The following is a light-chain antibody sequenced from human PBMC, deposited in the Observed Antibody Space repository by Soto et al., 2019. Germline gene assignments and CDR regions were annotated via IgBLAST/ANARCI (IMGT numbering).Light chain of an antibody. CDR1: SSNIGNNF. J-gene: IGLJ2*01. CDR3: GTWDNSLRGVV. Sequence: QSVLTQPPSVSAAPGQKVSITCSGSSSNIGNNFVSWYQQLPGTAPKVVIHDNNQRPSGIPERFSGSRSGTSATLDITGLQTGDEADYYCGTWDNSLRGVVFGGGTQLTVL. CDR2: DNN. V-gene: IGLV1-51*01.